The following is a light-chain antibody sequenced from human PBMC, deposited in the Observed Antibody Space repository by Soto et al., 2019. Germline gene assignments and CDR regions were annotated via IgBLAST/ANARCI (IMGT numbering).Light chain of an antibody. Sequence: VLTQSPGTLSLSPGERVTLSCRASQTSRSTYFAWDQQKPGQAPRLLIYGASSRATGIPVRYSGTGSGTDFALTISSLEPEDSAVYYCQQYGSSLITFGRGTRLEIK. CDR3: QQYGSSLIT. CDR2: GAS. J-gene: IGKJ5*01. CDR1: QTSRSTY. V-gene: IGKV3-20*01.